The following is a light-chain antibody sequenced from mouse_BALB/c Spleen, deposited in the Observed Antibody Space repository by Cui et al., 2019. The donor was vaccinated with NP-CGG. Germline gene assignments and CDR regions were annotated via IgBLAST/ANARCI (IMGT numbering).Light chain of an antibody. Sequence: QPVLTQESPLTTSPGETVTLTCRSSTGAVTTSNYANWVQEKPDHLFTGLIGGTNNRAPGVPARFSGSLIGDKAALTITGAQTEDDGIYFCALWYSNHWVFGGGTKLTVL. V-gene: IGLV1*01. J-gene: IGLJ1*01. CDR2: GTN. CDR1: TGAVTTSNY. CDR3: ALWYSNHWV.